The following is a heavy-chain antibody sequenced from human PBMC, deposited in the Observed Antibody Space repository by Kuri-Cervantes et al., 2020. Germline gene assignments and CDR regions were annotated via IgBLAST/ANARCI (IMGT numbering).Heavy chain of an antibody. Sequence: GGSLRLSCAASGFTFSDYYMRWVRQAPGMGLEWVSSISHSGSHIYFADAVKGRFTISRDTSENTLFLQMNSLRVEDTAVYYCAKGYSSGWYYFDSWGQGTLVTVSS. CDR1: GFTFSDYY. V-gene: IGHV3-23*01. J-gene: IGHJ4*02. D-gene: IGHD6-19*01. CDR3: AKGYSSGWYYFDS. CDR2: ISHSGSHI.